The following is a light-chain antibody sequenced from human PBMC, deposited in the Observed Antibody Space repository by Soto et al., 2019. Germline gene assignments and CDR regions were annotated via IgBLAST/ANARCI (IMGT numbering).Light chain of an antibody. Sequence: QSALTQPASVSGSPGQSITISCTGTSSDIGGYNYVSWYQQHPGKAPKLMIYDVSNRPSGVSNRFSGSKSGNTASLTISGLQAEDEADYFCSSYTSNNTVVFGGGTQVTVL. CDR3: SSYTSNNTVV. CDR1: SSDIGGYNY. V-gene: IGLV2-14*01. CDR2: DVS. J-gene: IGLJ2*01.